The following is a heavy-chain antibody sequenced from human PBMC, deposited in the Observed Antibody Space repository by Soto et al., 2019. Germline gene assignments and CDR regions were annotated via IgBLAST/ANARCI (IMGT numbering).Heavy chain of an antibody. V-gene: IGHV1-8*01. J-gene: IGHJ4*02. Sequence: QVQLVQSGAEVREPGASVKVSCKASGYSFTSLDINWVRQTAGQGLEWRGWMQPSTGRTGYAQKFQGRVTMTRDTSINTAYMELTTLTSDDTAFYSGARGGSAGVDYWGQGTLVTVSS. CDR2: MQPSTGRT. D-gene: IGHD6-19*01. CDR1: GYSFTSLD. CDR3: ARGGSAGVDY.